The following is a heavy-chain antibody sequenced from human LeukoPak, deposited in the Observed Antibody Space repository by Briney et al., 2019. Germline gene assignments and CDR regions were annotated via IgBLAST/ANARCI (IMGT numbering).Heavy chain of an antibody. CDR2: MNPNSGNT. CDR1: GYTFTSYD. D-gene: IGHD5-24*01. V-gene: IGHV1-8*01. Sequence: ASVKVSCKASGYTFTSYDINWVRQATGQGLEWMGWMNPNSGNTGYAQKFQGRVTMTRNTSISTAYMELSSLRSEDTAVYYCARGRRKRWLRWYYYYYMDGLGKGTTVTVSS. CDR3: ARGRRKRWLRWYYYYYMDG. J-gene: IGHJ6*03.